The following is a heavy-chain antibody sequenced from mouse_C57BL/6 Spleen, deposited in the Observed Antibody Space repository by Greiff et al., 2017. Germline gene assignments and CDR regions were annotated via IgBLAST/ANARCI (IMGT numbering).Heavy chain of an antibody. CDR2: ISSGSSTI. V-gene: IGHV5-17*01. CDR1: GFTFSDYG. CDR3: ARANWDVGGYFDY. D-gene: IGHD4-1*01. Sequence: EVQVVESGGGLVKPGGSLKLSCAASGFTFSDYGMHWVRQAPEKGLEWVAYISSGSSTIYYADTVKGRCTISRDNAKNTLFLQLTSLRSEDTAMYYCARANWDVGGYFDYWGQGTTLTVSS. J-gene: IGHJ2*01.